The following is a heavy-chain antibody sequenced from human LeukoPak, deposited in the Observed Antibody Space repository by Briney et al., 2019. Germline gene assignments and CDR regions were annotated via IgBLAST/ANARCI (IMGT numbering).Heavy chain of an antibody. CDR1: GFTFSDHY. J-gene: IGHJ4*02. CDR2: IRNKANSYTT. V-gene: IGHV3-72*01. Sequence: GGSLRLSCAASGFTFSDHYMDWVRQAPGKGLEWVVRIRNKANSYTTEYAASVKGRFTISRVDSKNSLYLQMNSLKTEDTAVYYCARSSANWPFDYWGQGTLVTVSS. D-gene: IGHD1-1*01. CDR3: ARSSANWPFDY.